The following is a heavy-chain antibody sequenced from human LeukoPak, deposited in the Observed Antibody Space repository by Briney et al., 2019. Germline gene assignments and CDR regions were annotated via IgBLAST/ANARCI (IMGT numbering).Heavy chain of an antibody. J-gene: IGHJ4*02. CDR2: IRSKAYGGTT. CDR1: GFTFGDYA. CDR3: TREGDYLDY. Sequence: GGSLRLSCTASGFTFGDYAMSWVRQAPGKGLEWVGFIRSKAYGGTTEYAASVKGRFTISRGDSKSIAYLQMNSLKTEDTAVYYCTREGDYLDYWGQGTLVTVSS. V-gene: IGHV3-49*04.